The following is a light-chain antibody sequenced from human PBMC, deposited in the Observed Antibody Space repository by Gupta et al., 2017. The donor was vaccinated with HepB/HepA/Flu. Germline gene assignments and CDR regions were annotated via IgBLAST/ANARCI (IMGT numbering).Light chain of an antibody. CDR2: NND. CDR3: AAWDETLDGLV. J-gene: IGLJ3*02. CDR1: DSNIGSNT. V-gene: IGLV1-44*01. Sequence: QSQLTQPPTASGTPGQKLPITCSGRDSNIGSNTVDWYQHLPGTTPKLLIYNNDRRRSGVPDRFSGSKSGTSASMAISGLQSEDEADFYCAAWDETLDGLVFGGGTKLTVL.